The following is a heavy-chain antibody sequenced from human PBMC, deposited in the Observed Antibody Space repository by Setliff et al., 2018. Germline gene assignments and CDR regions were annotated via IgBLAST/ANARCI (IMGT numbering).Heavy chain of an antibody. CDR2: IHHSGKA. D-gene: IGHD3-22*01. Sequence: PSETLSLTCAVSGFSISSGYYWGWIRQPPGKGLEWIVNIHHSGKAYYNPSLKSRVTMSVDTSKNHVSLKLSSVTAADTAVYYCARGDDSSGYFSYWGQGTLVTVS. CDR1: GFSISSGYY. CDR3: ARGDDSSGYFSY. V-gene: IGHV4-38-2*01. J-gene: IGHJ4*02.